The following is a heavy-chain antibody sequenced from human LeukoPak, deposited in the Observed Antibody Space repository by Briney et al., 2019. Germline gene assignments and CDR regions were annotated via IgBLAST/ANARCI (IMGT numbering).Heavy chain of an antibody. V-gene: IGHV4-39*01. Sequence: SETLSLTCTVSGGSISSRSYYWGWIRQPPGKGLEWIGSIYYSGSTYYNPSLKSRVTISVDTSKNQFSLKLSSVTAADTAVYYCARRSPEAVAGAFDYWGQGTLVTVSS. CDR2: IYYSGST. CDR1: GGSISSRSYY. CDR3: ARRSPEAVAGAFDY. J-gene: IGHJ4*02. D-gene: IGHD1-26*01.